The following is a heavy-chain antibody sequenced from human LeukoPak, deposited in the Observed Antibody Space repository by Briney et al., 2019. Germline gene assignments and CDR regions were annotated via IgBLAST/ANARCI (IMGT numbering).Heavy chain of an antibody. CDR1: GGSISSYY. CDR3: ARENIAVAGNYFDS. V-gene: IGHV4-59*01. CDR2: IYYSGST. D-gene: IGHD6-19*01. Sequence: SETLSLTCTVSGGSISSYYWSWIRQPPGKGLEWIGYIYYSGSTNYNPSLKSRVTISVDTSKSQFSLKLTSVTAADTAVYYCARENIAVAGNYFDSWGQGTLVTVSS. J-gene: IGHJ4*02.